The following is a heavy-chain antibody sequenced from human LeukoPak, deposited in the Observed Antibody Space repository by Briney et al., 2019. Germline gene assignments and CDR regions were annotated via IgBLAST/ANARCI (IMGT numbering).Heavy chain of an antibody. Sequence: GGSLRLSCAASGFTFDDYAMHWVRQAPGKGLEWVSGISWNSGSIGYADSVKGRFTISRDNAKNSLYLQMNSLRAEDTALYYCARFGPEITIFGVVIHPQSYYYYYYGMDVWGQGTTVTVSS. CDR1: GFTFDDYA. CDR2: ISWNSGSI. V-gene: IGHV3-9*01. J-gene: IGHJ6*02. CDR3: ARFGPEITIFGVVIHPQSYYYYYYGMDV. D-gene: IGHD3-3*01.